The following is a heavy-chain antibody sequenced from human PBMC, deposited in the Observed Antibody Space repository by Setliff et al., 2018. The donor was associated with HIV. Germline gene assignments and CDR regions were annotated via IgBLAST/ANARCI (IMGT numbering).Heavy chain of an antibody. CDR1: GGSFSGYY. J-gene: IGHJ4*02. CDR2: ISHGGST. V-gene: IGHV4-34*01. D-gene: IGHD6-6*01. Sequence: SETLSLTCAVYGGSFSGYYWSWIRQPPGKGLEWIGEISHGGSTNYNPSLKSRVTISVDTSKNQFSLKLSSVNAADTAVYYCARVLEQVVSDYWGQGTLVT. CDR3: ARVLEQVVSDY.